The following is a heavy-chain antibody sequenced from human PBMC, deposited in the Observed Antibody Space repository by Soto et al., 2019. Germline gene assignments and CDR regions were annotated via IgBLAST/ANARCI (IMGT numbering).Heavy chain of an antibody. D-gene: IGHD1-26*01. Sequence: SETLSLTCTVSGGSMRSYYWSWVRQSPGKGLEWIGFISHTGNTNYNPSVKSRVTMSVDTPRNQFSLRLSSVTPADTAIYYCARIASVGYHFDYWGQGTLVTVSS. J-gene: IGHJ4*02. V-gene: IGHV4-59*01. CDR3: ARIASVGYHFDY. CDR2: ISHTGNT. CDR1: GGSMRSYY.